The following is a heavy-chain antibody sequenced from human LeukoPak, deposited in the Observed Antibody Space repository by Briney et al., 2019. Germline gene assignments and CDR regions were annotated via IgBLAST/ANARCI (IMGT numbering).Heavy chain of an antibody. Sequence: SETLSLTCAVYGGSFSGYYWSWIRQPPGKGLVWIGEINHSGSTNYNPSLKSRVTISVDTSKNQFSLKLSSVTAADTAVYYCARDRLATTAYDALDIWGQGTMVAVSS. D-gene: IGHD4-17*01. CDR2: INHSGST. CDR1: GGSFSGYY. J-gene: IGHJ3*02. CDR3: ARDRLATTAYDALDI. V-gene: IGHV4-34*01.